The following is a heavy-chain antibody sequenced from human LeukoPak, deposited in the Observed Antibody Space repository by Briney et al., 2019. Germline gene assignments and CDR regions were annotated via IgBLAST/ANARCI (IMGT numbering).Heavy chain of an antibody. Sequence: PGGSLRLSCAASGFTFSSYGMHWVRQAPGKGLEWVAFIRYDGSNKYYADSVKGRFTISRDNSKNTLYLQMNSLRAEDTAVYYCAKGPGGSVVVPAATDYYMDVWGKGTTVTISS. J-gene: IGHJ6*03. D-gene: IGHD2-2*01. CDR2: IRYDGSNK. CDR3: AKGPGGSVVVPAATDYYMDV. V-gene: IGHV3-30*02. CDR1: GFTFSSYG.